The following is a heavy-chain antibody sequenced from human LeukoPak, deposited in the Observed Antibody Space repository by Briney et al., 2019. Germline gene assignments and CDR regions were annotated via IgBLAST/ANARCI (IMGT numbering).Heavy chain of an antibody. CDR2: INSDGSST. CDR1: GFTFSSYW. V-gene: IGHV3-74*01. CDR3: ARDDILTGYPYFDY. Sequence: PGGSLRLSCAASGFTFSSYWMHWVRQAPGKGLVWVSRINSDGSSTSYADSVKGRFTISRDNAKNTLYLQMNSLRAGDTAVYYCARDDILTGYPYFDYWGQGTLVTVSS. J-gene: IGHJ4*02. D-gene: IGHD3-9*01.